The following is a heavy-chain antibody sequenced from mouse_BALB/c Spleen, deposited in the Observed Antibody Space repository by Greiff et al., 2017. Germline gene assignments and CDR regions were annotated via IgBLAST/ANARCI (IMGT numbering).Heavy chain of an antibody. V-gene: IGHV14-1*02. J-gene: IGHJ3*01. CDR1: GFNIKDYY. CDR2: IDPENGNT. D-gene: IGHD1-1*01. Sequence: VQLKESGAELVRPGALVKLSCKASGFNIKDYYMHWVKQRPEQGLEWIGWIDPENGNTIYDPKFQGKASITADTSSNTAYLQLSSLTSEDTAVYYCASITTVVEGWFAYWGQGTLVTVSA. CDR3: ASITTVVEGWFAY.